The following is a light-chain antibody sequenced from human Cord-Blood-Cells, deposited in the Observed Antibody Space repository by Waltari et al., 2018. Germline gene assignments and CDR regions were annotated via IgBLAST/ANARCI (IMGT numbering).Light chain of an antibody. CDR3: SSYTSSSTNYV. Sequence: PGQSITISCTGTSSDVGGYNYVSWYQQHPGKAPKLMIYDVSNRPSGVSNRFSGSKSGNTASLTISGLQAEDEADYYCSSYTSSSTNYVFGTGTKVTVL. CDR1: SSDVGGYNY. J-gene: IGLJ1*01. CDR2: DVS. V-gene: IGLV2-14*04.